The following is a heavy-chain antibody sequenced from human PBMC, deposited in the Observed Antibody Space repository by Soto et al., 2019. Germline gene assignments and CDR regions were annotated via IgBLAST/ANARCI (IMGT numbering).Heavy chain of an antibody. V-gene: IGHV4-34*01. CDR2: INHSGST. J-gene: IGHJ3*02. CDR3: ARLALRFHGAFDI. CDR1: GGSFSGYY. D-gene: IGHD3-3*01. Sequence: QVQQQQWGAGLLKPSETLSLTCAVYGGSFSGYYWSWIRQPPGKGLEWIGEINHSGSTNYNPSLKSRVTISVATSKNQFSLKLSSVTAADTAVYYCARLALRFHGAFDIWGQGTMVTVSS.